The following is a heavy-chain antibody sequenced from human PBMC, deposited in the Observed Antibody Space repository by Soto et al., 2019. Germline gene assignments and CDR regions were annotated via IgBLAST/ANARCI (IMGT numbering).Heavy chain of an antibody. D-gene: IGHD3-22*01. CDR2: INPSGGST. CDR1: GYTLTSYY. J-gene: IGHJ4*02. CDR3: ARAPSSYESSGYLFDY. Sequence: ASVKVSCKASGYTLTSYYMHWVRQAPGQGLEWMGIINPSGGSTSYAQKFQGRVTMTRDTSTSTVYMELSSLRSEDTAVYYCARAPSSYESSGYLFDYWGQGTLVTVSS. V-gene: IGHV1-46*01.